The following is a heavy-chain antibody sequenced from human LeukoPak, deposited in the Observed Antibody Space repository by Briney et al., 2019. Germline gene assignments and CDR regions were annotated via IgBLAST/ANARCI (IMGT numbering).Heavy chain of an antibody. J-gene: IGHJ5*02. CDR1: GYTFNSYA. CDR2: INAGNGNS. Sequence: ASVKVSCKASGYTFNSYAMHWVRQAPGQRLEWMGWINAGNGNSRYSQKFQGRVTITRDTSASTAYMELSSLRSEDTAVYYCARDPENLDWFDPWGQGTLVTVSS. V-gene: IGHV1-3*01. D-gene: IGHD1-14*01. CDR3: ARDPENLDWFDP.